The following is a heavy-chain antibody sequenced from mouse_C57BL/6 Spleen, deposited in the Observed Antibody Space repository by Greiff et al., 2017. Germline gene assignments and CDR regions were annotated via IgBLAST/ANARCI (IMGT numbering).Heavy chain of an antibody. V-gene: IGHV1-59*01. CDR3: ARTAQDYFDY. Sequence: QVQLQQPGAELVRPGTSVKLSCKASGYTFTSYWMHWVKQRPGQGLEWIGVIDPSDSYTNYNQKFKGKATLTVDTSSSTAYMQLSSLTSEDSAVYYCARTAQDYFDYWGQGTTRTVSS. D-gene: IGHD3-2*02. CDR2: IDPSDSYT. CDR1: GYTFTSYW. J-gene: IGHJ2*01.